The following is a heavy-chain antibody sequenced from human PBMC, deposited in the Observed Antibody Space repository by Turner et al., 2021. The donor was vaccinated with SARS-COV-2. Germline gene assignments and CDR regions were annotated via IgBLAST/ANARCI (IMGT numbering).Heavy chain of an antibody. CDR1: GLPFSTYW. CDR3: ARGLSGYSYGYDY. V-gene: IGHV3-74*01. D-gene: IGHD5-18*01. J-gene: IGHJ4*02. CDR2: INSDGSTT. Sequence: EVQLVESGGGLVQPGGSLRLSCAASGLPFSTYWMHWVRQAPGKGLVWVSRINSDGSTTNYADSVKGRFTISRDNAKNTVYLQMNSLRAEDTAVYYCARGLSGYSYGYDYWGQGTLVTVSS.